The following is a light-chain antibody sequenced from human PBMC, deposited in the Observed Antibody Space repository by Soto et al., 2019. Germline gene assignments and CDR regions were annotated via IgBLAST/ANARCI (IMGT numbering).Light chain of an antibody. V-gene: IGKV1-12*01. J-gene: IGKJ4*01. CDR2: GAS. Sequence: DVQMTQSPSSVSASVGDRVTITFRASQDITSWLAWYQQKPGKAPKLLIYGASSLQRGVPLRFSGRGSGTDFTLTISSLQPEDFATYYCQQTNNFPLTFGGGTKVDIK. CDR1: QDITSW. CDR3: QQTNNFPLT.